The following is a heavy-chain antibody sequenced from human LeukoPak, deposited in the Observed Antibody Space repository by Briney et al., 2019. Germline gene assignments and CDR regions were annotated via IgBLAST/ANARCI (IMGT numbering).Heavy chain of an antibody. J-gene: IGHJ4*02. CDR2: INPSGGST. CDR1: GYTFTSYY. D-gene: IGHD6-13*01. CDR3: ARDHQPHGFQRQQLVVDYFDY. Sequence: ASVKVSCKASGYTFTSYYMHWVRQAPGQGLEWMGIINPSGGSTSYAQKFQGRVTMTRDTSTSTVYMELSSLRSEDTAVYYCARDHQPHGFQRQQLVVDYFDYWGQGTLVTVSS. V-gene: IGHV1-46*01.